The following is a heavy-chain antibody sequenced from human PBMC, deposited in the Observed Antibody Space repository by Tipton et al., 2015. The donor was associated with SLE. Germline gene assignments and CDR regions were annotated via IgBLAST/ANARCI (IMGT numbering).Heavy chain of an antibody. CDR1: GFTFSTYW. D-gene: IGHD6-13*01. V-gene: IGHV3-30-3*01. CDR2: ISYDGSNK. J-gene: IGHJ1*01. Sequence: SLRLSCSVSGFTFSTYWMSWVRQAPGKGLEWVAVISYDGSNKYYADSVKGRFTISRDNSKNTLYLQMNSLRPEDTAVYYCARDSAPLVIEAAGTGYFQHWGQGTLVTVSS. CDR3: ARDSAPLVIEAAGTGYFQH.